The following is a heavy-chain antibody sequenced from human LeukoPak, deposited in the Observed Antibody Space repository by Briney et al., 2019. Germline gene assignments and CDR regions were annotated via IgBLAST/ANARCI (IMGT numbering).Heavy chain of an antibody. CDR2: IYYSGST. D-gene: IGHD4-17*01. Sequence: SETLSLTCTVSGGSISSGGYYWSWIRQHPGKGLEWIGYIYYSGSTYYNPSLKSRVTISVDTSKNQFSLKLSSVTAADTAVYYCARERHYGADYYFDYWGQGTLVTVSS. J-gene: IGHJ4*02. CDR3: ARERHYGADYYFDY. CDR1: GGSISSGGYY. V-gene: IGHV4-31*03.